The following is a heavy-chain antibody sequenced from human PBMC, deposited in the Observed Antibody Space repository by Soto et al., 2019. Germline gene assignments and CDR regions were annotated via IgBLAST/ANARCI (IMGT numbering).Heavy chain of an antibody. D-gene: IGHD3-22*01. J-gene: IGHJ3*02. CDR3: ARSKRRITMIVVVIRDDAFDI. CDR1: GYTFTSYA. Sequence: QVQLVQSGAEVKKPGASVKVSCKASGYTFTSYAMHWVRQAPGQRLEWMGWINAGNGNTKYSQKFQGRVTITRDTSASTVYMELSSLRSEDTAVYYCARSKRRITMIVVVIRDDAFDIWGQGTMVTVSS. CDR2: INAGNGNT. V-gene: IGHV1-3*01.